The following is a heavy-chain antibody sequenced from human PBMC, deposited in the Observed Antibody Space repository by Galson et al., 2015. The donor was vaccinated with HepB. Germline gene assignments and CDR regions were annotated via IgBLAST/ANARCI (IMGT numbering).Heavy chain of an antibody. V-gene: IGHV5-51*01. Sequence: QSGAEVKKPGESLKISCKGSGYSFTSYWIGWVRQMPGKGLEWMGIIYPGDSDTRYSPSFQGQVTISADKSISTAYLQWSSLKASDTAMYYCAKATTSTSSYYYYGMDVWGQGTTVTVSS. CDR1: GYSFTSYW. CDR3: AKATTSTSSYYYYGMDV. J-gene: IGHJ6*02. D-gene: IGHD1-26*01. CDR2: IYPGDSDT.